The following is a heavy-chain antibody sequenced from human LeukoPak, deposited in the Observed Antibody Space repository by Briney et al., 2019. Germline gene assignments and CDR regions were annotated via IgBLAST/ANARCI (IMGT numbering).Heavy chain of an antibody. V-gene: IGHV1-3*01. Sequence: SVKVSCXASGYTFTSYAIHWVRQAPGQRLEWMGWINAGNGQTKYSQKFQRRVTITRDTSASTAYMELSSLRSEDTAVYYCARAGVVEMATIGFDYWGQGTLVTVSS. D-gene: IGHD5-24*01. CDR3: ARAGVVEMATIGFDY. CDR1: GYTFTSYA. CDR2: INAGNGQT. J-gene: IGHJ4*02.